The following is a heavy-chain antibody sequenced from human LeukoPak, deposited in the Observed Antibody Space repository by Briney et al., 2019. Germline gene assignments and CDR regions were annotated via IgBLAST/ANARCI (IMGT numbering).Heavy chain of an antibody. CDR1: GGSFSGYY. Sequence: SETLSLTCAVYGGSFSGYYWSWIRQPPGKGLEWIGEINHSGSTNYNPSLKSRVTISVDTSKNQFSLKLSPATAADTAVYYCARDRREQWLPGRFDPWGQGTLVTVSS. V-gene: IGHV4-34*01. CDR2: INHSGST. D-gene: IGHD6-19*01. J-gene: IGHJ5*02. CDR3: ARDRREQWLPGRFDP.